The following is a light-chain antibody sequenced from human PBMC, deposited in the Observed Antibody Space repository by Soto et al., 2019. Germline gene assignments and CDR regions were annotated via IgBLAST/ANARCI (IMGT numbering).Light chain of an antibody. J-gene: IGKJ4*01. V-gene: IGKV3-11*01. CDR2: DAS. CDR1: QSVTTQ. CDR3: QQRSKWPLT. Sequence: EIALTQSPATLSLSPGERATLSCRASQSVTTQLAWYQQRPGQAPRLLIHDASNRATGIPARFSGSGSGTDFTLTISSLEPDDFAVYYCQQRSKWPLTFGGGTKVEIK.